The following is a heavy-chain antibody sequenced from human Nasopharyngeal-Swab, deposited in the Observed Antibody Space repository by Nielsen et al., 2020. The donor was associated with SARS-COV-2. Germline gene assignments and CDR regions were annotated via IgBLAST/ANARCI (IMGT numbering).Heavy chain of an antibody. CDR1: GGSFSSYY. D-gene: IGHD2-15*01. J-gene: IGHJ4*02. V-gene: IGHV4-4*07. CDR3: ARDGGYCTGGSCQRRVDY. CDR2: IYTRGST. Sequence: SETLSLTCAVYGGSFSSYYWSWIRQPAGKGLEWIGRIYTRGSTNYNPSLKSRVTISIDTSKNQFSLRLSSVTAADTAVYYCARDGGYCTGGSCQRRVDYWGQGTLVTVSS.